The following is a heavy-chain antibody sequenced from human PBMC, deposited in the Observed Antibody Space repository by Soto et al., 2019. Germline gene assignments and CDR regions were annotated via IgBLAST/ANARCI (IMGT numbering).Heavy chain of an antibody. Sequence: SETLSLTCAVYGGSFSGYYWSWIRQPPGKGLEWIGEINHSGSTNYNPSLKSRVTISVDTSKNQFSLKLSSVTAADTAVYYCAGTRQIVVVVAATLGWFDPWGQGTLVTVSS. D-gene: IGHD2-15*01. CDR1: GGSFSGYY. J-gene: IGHJ5*02. V-gene: IGHV4-34*01. CDR3: AGTRQIVVVVAATLGWFDP. CDR2: INHSGST.